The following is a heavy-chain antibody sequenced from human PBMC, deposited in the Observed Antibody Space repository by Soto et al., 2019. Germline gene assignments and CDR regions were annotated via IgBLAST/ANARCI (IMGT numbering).Heavy chain of an antibody. CDR1: GGSISSGDYY. Sequence: QVQLQESGPGLVKPSQTLSLTCTVSGGSISSGDYYWSWIRQPPGKGLEWIGYIYYSGSTYYNPSLKSRLTLSVDTSTNQFSLKLSSVTAADTAVYYCARVGGFGATTIDYWGQGTLVTVSS. CDR2: IYYSGST. CDR3: ARVGGFGATTIDY. V-gene: IGHV4-30-4*01. D-gene: IGHD3-10*01. J-gene: IGHJ4*02.